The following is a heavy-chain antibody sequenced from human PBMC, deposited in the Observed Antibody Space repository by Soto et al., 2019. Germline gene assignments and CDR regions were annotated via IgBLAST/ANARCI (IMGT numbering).Heavy chain of an antibody. CDR1: GFTFSSYA. CDR3: VVNSGYEFHLFNY. V-gene: IGHV3-64D*08. J-gene: IGHJ4*02. CDR2: ISSNGGST. D-gene: IGHD5-12*01. Sequence: GGSLRLSCSASGFTFSSYAMHWVRQAPGKGLEYVSAISSNGGSTYYADSVKGRFTISRDNSKNTLYLQMSSLRAEDTAVYYCVVNSGYEFHLFNYWGQGTLVTVSS.